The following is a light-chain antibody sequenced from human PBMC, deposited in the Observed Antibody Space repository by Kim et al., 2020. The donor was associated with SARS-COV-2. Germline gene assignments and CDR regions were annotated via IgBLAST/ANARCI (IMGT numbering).Light chain of an antibody. CDR2: EVF. V-gene: IGKV3-11*01. Sequence: PGERATLSCRASQSVGNYLAWYQHRPGHAPRLLIYEVFKRATGIPGRFSGIGSGTDFTLTNNSLEPEDFVAYYCQHRGSGPLTSGGGTKV. CDR3: QHRGSGPLT. J-gene: IGKJ4*01. CDR1: QSVGNY.